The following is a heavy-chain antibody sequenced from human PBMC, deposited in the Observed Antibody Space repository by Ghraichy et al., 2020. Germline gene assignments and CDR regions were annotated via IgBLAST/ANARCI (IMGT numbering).Heavy chain of an antibody. J-gene: IGHJ2*01. CDR1: GFTFDDYA. Sequence: GGSLRLSCAASGFTFDDYAMHWVRQAPGKGLEWVSGISWNSGSIGYADSVKGRFTISRNNAKNSLYLQMNSLRAEDTALYYCAKENKGTMIVVVTRYFDLWGRGTLVTVSS. D-gene: IGHD3-22*01. V-gene: IGHV3-9*01. CDR3: AKENKGTMIVVVTRYFDL. CDR2: ISWNSGSI.